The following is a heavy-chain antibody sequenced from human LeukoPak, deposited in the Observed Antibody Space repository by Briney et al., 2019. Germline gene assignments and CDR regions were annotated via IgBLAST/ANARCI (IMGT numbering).Heavy chain of an antibody. CDR3: AKDQWIAVAGSDYFDY. V-gene: IGHV3-23*01. D-gene: IGHD6-19*01. Sequence: GVSLRLSCAASGFTLSSYGMSWVRQAPGKGLEWVSAISGSGGSTYYADSVKGRFTISRDNSKNTLYLQMNSLRAGDTAVYYCAKDQWIAVAGSDYFDYWGQGTLVTVSS. CDR2: ISGSGGST. CDR1: GFTLSSYG. J-gene: IGHJ4*02.